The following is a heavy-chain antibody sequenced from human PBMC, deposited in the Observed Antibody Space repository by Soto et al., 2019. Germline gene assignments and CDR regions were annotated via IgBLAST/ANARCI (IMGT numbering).Heavy chain of an antibody. Sequence: PSETLSLTCTVSGGSISSSSYFWGWIRQPPGKGLEWIGSIYHSGSTSDNPSLRSRVTMTTDTSTSTAYMELGSLRSDDTAVYYCARDRGSGWFVYWGQGTLVTVSS. D-gene: IGHD6-19*01. V-gene: IGHV4-39*02. CDR2: IYHSGST. CDR1: GGSISSSSYF. J-gene: IGHJ4*02. CDR3: ARDRGSGWFVY.